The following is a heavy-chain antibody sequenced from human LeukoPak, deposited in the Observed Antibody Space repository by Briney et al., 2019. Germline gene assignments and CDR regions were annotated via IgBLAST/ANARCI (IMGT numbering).Heavy chain of an antibody. D-gene: IGHD6-19*01. V-gene: IGHV4-39*07. CDR3: ARAQWLGYRTPRGAFDI. CDR1: GGSISSSSYY. Sequence: SETLSLTCTVSGGSISSSSYYWGWIRQPPGKGLEWIGSIYYSGSTYYNPSLKSRVTISVDTSKNQFSLKLSSVTAADTAVYYCARAQWLGYRTPRGAFDIWGQGTMVTVSS. J-gene: IGHJ3*02. CDR2: IYYSGST.